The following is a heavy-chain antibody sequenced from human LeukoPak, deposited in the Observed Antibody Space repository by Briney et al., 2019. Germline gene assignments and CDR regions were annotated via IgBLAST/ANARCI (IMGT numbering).Heavy chain of an antibody. J-gene: IGHJ4*02. CDR2: IYYSGNT. CDR3: ASLRLRYFDWFIDY. CDR1: GGSIITNYYY. V-gene: IGHV4-39*07. D-gene: IGHD3-9*01. Sequence: SETLSLTCTVSGGSIITNYYYWGWVRQPPGKGLEWIVSIYYSGNTYYNPSLKSRVTISVDTSKNQFSLKLSSVTAADTAVYYCASLRLRYFDWFIDYWGQGTLVTVSS.